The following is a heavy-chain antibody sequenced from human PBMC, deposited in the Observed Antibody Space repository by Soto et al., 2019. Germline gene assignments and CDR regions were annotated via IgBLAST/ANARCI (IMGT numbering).Heavy chain of an antibody. D-gene: IGHD6-19*01. Sequence: QLQLQESGPGLGKPSETLSLTCTVSGGSISSSSYYWGWIRQPPGKGLEWIGSIYYSGSTYYNPSLKSRVTISVDTSKNQFSLKLSSVTAADTAVYYCARRQWLVNFDYWGQGTLVTVSS. CDR3: ARRQWLVNFDY. CDR2: IYYSGST. V-gene: IGHV4-39*01. J-gene: IGHJ4*02. CDR1: GGSISSSSYY.